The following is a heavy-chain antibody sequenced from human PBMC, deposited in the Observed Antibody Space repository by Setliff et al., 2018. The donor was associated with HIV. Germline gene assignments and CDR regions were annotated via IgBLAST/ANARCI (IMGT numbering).Heavy chain of an antibody. CDR1: GGSFSDYQ. CDR2: VHYSGRT. V-gene: IGHV4-34*01. CDR3: ARHRAQRGSGTYYDDWFDP. D-gene: IGHD3-10*01. J-gene: IGHJ5*02. Sequence: SETLSLTCAVYGGSFSDYQWSWIRQTPGKGLEWIGEVHYSGRTAYNPSRQSRVAISVDMYRNQFFLRLASVTAADTSVYYCARHRAQRGSGTYYDDWFDPWGQGTLVTVSS.